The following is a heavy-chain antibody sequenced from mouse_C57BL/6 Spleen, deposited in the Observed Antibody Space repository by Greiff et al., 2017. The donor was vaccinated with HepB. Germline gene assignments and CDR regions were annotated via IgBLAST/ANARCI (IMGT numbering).Heavy chain of an antibody. CDR3: ARLSNYLDY. V-gene: IGHV1-81*01. CDR1: GYTFTSYG. D-gene: IGHD5-1*01. Sequence: QVHVKQSGAELARPGASVKLSCKASGYTFTSYGISWVKQRTGQGLEWIGEIYPRSGNTYYNEKFKGKATLTADKSSSTAYMELRSLTSEDSAVYFCARLSNYLDYWGQGTTLTVSS. CDR2: IYPRSGNT. J-gene: IGHJ2*01.